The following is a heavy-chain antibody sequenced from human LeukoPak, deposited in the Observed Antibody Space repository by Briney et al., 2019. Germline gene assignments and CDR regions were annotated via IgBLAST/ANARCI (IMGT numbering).Heavy chain of an antibody. CDR2: IKQDGSEK. Sequence: PGGSLRLSCAASGFTFSSYWMGWVRQAPGKGLEWVANIKQDGSEKYYVDSVKGRFTISRDNAKNSLYLQMNSLRAEDTAVYYCARERLGAAAGRYYFDYWGQGTLVTVSS. J-gene: IGHJ4*02. CDR3: ARERLGAAAGRYYFDY. V-gene: IGHV3-7*01. D-gene: IGHD6-13*01. CDR1: GFTFSSYW.